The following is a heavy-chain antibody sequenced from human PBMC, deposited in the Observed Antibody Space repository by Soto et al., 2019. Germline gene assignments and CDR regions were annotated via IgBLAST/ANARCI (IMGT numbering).Heavy chain of an antibody. V-gene: IGHV1-69*13. D-gene: IGHD6-19*01. J-gene: IGHJ5*02. Sequence: GASVKVSCKASGGTFSSYAISWVRQAPGQGLEWMGGIIPIFGTANYAQKFQGRVTITADESTSTAYMELSSLRSEDTAVYYCARGATLTYSSGWSNWFDPWGQGTLVTVSS. CDR2: IIPIFGTA. CDR3: ARGATLTYSSGWSNWFDP. CDR1: GGTFSSYA.